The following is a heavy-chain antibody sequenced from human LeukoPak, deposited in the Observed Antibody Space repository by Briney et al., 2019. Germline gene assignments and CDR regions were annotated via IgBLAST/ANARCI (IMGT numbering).Heavy chain of an antibody. CDR2: IYYSGST. Sequence: SETLPLTCTVSGGSISSYYWSWIRQPPGKGLEWIGYIYYSGSTNYNPSLKSRVTISVDTSKNQFSLKLSSVTAADTAVYYCARHRELAGTTNFDYWGQGTLVTVSS. V-gene: IGHV4-59*08. D-gene: IGHD6-19*01. CDR3: ARHRELAGTTNFDY. CDR1: GGSISSYY. J-gene: IGHJ4*02.